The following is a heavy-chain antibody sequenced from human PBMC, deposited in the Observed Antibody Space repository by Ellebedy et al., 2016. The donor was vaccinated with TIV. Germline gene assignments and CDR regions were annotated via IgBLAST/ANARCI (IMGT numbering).Heavy chain of an antibody. CDR3: ARYLRRGYDYYGMDV. CDR1: GGSISSYY. CDR2: IYCSGNT. Sequence: MPSETLSLTCTVSGGSISSYYWSWIRQPPGKGLEWIGYIYCSGNTNYNPSHKSRVTISVDTSKNQFSLKLSSVTAADTAVYYCARYLRRGYDYYGMDVWGQGTTVTVSS. J-gene: IGHJ6*02. V-gene: IGHV4-59*01.